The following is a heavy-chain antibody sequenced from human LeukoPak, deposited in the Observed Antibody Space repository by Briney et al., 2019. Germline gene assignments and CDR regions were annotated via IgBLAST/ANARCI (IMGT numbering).Heavy chain of an antibody. CDR2: ISSSGSTI. J-gene: IGHJ4*02. D-gene: IGHD6-19*01. CDR3: ASLAVAGTYYFDY. V-gene: IGHV3-48*03. CDR1: GFTFSSYE. Sequence: GGSLRLSCAASGFTFSSYEMNWVRQAPGKGLEWVPYISSSGSTIYYADSVKGRFTISRDNAKNSLYLQMNSLRAEDTAVYYCASLAVAGTYYFDYWGQGTLVTVSS.